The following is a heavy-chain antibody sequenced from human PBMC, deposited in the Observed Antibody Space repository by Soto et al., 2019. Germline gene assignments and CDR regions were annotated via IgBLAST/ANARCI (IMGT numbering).Heavy chain of an antibody. V-gene: IGHV3-23*01. CDR2: ISGSGGAT. J-gene: IGHJ2*01. Sequence: EVQLLETGGGLVQPGGSLSLSCEASGFTFSSYAMSWVRQTPGKGLEWVAGISGSGGATYYADAVKGRLTISRDNSNNALYLQLVSLRAEDPAVYYCAKDLGPPVRSHYASWYFDVWGRGTLVTVSS. D-gene: IGHD3-10*01. CDR1: GFTFSSYA. CDR3: AKDLGPPVRSHYASWYFDV.